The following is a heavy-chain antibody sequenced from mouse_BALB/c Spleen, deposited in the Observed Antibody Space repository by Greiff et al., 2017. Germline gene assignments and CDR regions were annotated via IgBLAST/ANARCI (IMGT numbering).Heavy chain of an antibody. D-gene: IGHD2-3*01. Sequence: VKLMESGAELAKPGASVKMSCKASGYTFTSYWMHWVKQRPGQGLEWIGYINPSTGYTEYNQKFKDKATLTADKSSSTAYMQLSSLTSEDSAVYYCARRGVTFDYWGQGTTLTVSS. CDR1: GYTFTSYW. J-gene: IGHJ2*01. CDR3: ARRGVTFDY. CDR2: INPSTGYT. V-gene: IGHV1-7*01.